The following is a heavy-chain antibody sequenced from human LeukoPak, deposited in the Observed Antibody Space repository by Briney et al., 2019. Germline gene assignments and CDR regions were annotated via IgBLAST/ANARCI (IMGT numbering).Heavy chain of an antibody. D-gene: IGHD6-13*01. CDR1: GFTFSSYA. Sequence: GGSLRLSCAASGFTFSSYAMSWVRQAPGKGLEWLSYIDSSGDVIYYGDSVKGRFTISRDNAKNSLYLQMNSLRAEDTAVYYCAKGTHSSSWHWYDPWGQGTLVTVSS. V-gene: IGHV3-48*04. J-gene: IGHJ5*02. CDR2: IDSSGDVI. CDR3: AKGTHSSSWHWYDP.